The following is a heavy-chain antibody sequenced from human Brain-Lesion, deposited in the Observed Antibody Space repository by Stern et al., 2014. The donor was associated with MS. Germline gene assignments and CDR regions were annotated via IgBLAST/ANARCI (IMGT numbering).Heavy chain of an antibody. CDR2: VNNDGRRT. CDR1: GFTFSNYW. V-gene: IGHV3-74*02. CDR3: ARGERWFDS. Sequence: VQLVESGGGLVQPGGSLRLSCAASGFTFSNYWMHWVRQAPGKGLLWVSRVNNDGRRTSYADSVKGRFTMSRDNAKNTLYLQMNSLRVEDTAIYYCARGERWFDSWGQGTLVTVSS. D-gene: IGHD3-10*01. J-gene: IGHJ5*01.